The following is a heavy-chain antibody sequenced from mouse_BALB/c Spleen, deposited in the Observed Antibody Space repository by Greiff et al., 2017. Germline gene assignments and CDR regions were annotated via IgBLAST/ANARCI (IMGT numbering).Heavy chain of an antibody. CDR1: GYTFTSYW. CDR2: INPSTGYT. V-gene: IGHV1-7*01. CDR3: ARDGGGYAMDY. Sequence: QVQLQQSGAELAKPGASVKMSCKASGYTFTSYWMHWVKQRPGQGLEWIGYINPSTGYTEYNQKFKDKATLTADKPSSTAYMQLSSLTSEDSAVYYCARDGGGYAMDYWGQGTSVTVSS. J-gene: IGHJ4*01.